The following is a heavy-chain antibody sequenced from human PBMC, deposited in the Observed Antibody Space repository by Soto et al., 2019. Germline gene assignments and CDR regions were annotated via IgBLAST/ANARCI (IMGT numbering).Heavy chain of an antibody. D-gene: IGHD5-18*01. J-gene: IGHJ4*02. CDR1: GGSISSGGYY. V-gene: IGHV4-31*03. CDR3: ARVPIQLWSFDY. CDR2: IYYSGST. Sequence: KPSETLSLTCTVSGGSISSGGYYWSWIRQHPGKGLEWIGYIYYSGSTYYNPSLKSRVTISVDTSKNQFSLKLSSVTAADTAVYYCARVPIQLWSFDYWGQGTLVTVSS.